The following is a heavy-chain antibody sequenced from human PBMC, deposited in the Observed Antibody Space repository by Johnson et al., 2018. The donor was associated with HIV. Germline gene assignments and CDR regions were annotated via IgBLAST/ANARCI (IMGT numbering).Heavy chain of an antibody. CDR3: ARVRARGVKHAFDI. Sequence: QVQLVESGGGVVQPGGSLRLSCAASGFTFSSYGMHWVRQAPGKGLEWVSAISGSGGSTYYADSVKGRFTISRDNSKNTLYLQMNSLRAEDTAVYYCARVRARGVKHAFDIWGQGTMVTVSS. D-gene: IGHD3-10*01. CDR2: ISGSGGST. CDR1: GFTFSSYG. J-gene: IGHJ3*02. V-gene: IGHV3-NL1*01.